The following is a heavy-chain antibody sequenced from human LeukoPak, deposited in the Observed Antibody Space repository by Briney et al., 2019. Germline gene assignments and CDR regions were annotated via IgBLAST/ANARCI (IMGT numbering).Heavy chain of an antibody. V-gene: IGHV4-59*01. CDR1: GVSISGYY. D-gene: IGHD2-2*01. J-gene: IGHJ5*02. CDR2: IYYTGST. Sequence: PSETLSLTCTVSGVSISGYYWSWIRQPPGKGLEWIGYIYYTGSTNYNPSLKSRVTISVDTSKNQFSLKLSSVTAADTAVYYCARASAVPNWFDPWGQGTLVTVSS. CDR3: ARASAVPNWFDP.